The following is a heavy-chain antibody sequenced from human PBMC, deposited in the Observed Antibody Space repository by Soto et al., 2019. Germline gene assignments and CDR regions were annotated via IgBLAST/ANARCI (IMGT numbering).Heavy chain of an antibody. J-gene: IGHJ6*02. V-gene: IGHV1-18*01. CDR1: GYTFSSYG. CDR3: ARASLGTMHGVVNYYGMDV. D-gene: IGHD3-3*01. CDR2: ISDYNGKT. Sequence: GASVKVSCKASGYTFSSYGLSWVRQAPGQGLEWMGWISDYNGKTYYTQKLHDRVTMTTETSTSTAYMELRGLTSEDTAVYYCARASLGTMHGVVNYYGMDVWGQGTTVTVSS.